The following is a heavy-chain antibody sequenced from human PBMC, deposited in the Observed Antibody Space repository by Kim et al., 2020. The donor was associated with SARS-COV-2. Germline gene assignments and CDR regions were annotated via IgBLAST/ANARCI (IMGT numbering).Heavy chain of an antibody. Sequence: GGSLRLSCAASGFTFNNAWMSWVRQAPGKGLEWVGRIRSKADGGTTDYAAPVKGRFTISRDDSKSTLYLQMNSLKIEDTAVYYCTTDFPSGVSYFDYWGQGTLVTVSS. CDR2: IRSKADGGTT. J-gene: IGHJ4*02. V-gene: IGHV3-15*01. CDR3: TTDFPSGVSYFDY. CDR1: GFTFNNAW. D-gene: IGHD3-16*01.